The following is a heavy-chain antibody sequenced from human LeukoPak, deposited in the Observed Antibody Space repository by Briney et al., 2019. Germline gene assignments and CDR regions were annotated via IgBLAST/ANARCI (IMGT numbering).Heavy chain of an antibody. CDR3: ARGATVVTQGYWYFDL. V-gene: IGHV4-34*01. J-gene: IGHJ2*01. Sequence: SETLSLTCAVYGGSFSGYYWSWIRQPPGKGLEWIGYIYHSGSTYYNPSLKSRVTISVDRSKNQFSLKLSSVTAADTAVYYCARGATVVTQGYWYFDLWGRGTLVTVSS. CDR1: GGSFSGYY. D-gene: IGHD4-23*01. CDR2: IYHSGST.